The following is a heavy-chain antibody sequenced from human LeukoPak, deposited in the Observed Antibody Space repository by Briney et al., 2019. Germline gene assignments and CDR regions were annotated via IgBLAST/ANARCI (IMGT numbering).Heavy chain of an antibody. Sequence: GGSLRLSCAASGFTFSSYAMSWVRQAPGKGLEWVSAISGSGAGTYYADSVKGRFTISRDNSKNSLYLQMNSLRADDTAVYYCAKGSYSSGWANRYWGQGTLVTVSS. J-gene: IGHJ4*02. CDR2: ISGSGAGT. V-gene: IGHV3-23*01. CDR3: AKGSYSSGWANRY. CDR1: GFTFSSYA. D-gene: IGHD6-19*01.